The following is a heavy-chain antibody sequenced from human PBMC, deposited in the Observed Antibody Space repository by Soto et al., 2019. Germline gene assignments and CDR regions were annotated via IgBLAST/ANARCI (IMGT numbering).Heavy chain of an antibody. J-gene: IGHJ4*02. V-gene: IGHV4-34*01. CDR1: GASLSGYY. Sequence: PSETLSLTCAVYGASLSGYYWTWIRQSPGKGLEWIAEINESGSPNYSPSLESRVTISIVTSKNQFSLKLSSVTAADTAVYYCARAEYSGYDLPFDYWGQGTLVTVSS. CDR3: ARAEYSGYDLPFDY. CDR2: INESGSP. D-gene: IGHD5-12*01.